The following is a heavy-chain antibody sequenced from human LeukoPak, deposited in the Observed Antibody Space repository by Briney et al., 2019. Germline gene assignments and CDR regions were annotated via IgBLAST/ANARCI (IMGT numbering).Heavy chain of an antibody. CDR2: ISGSGGST. CDR3: ANSPGRLRYFDWSLNHFDY. J-gene: IGHJ4*02. D-gene: IGHD3-9*01. Sequence: GGSLRLSCAASGFTFSSYAMSWVRQAPGKGLEWVSAISGSGGSTYYADSVKGRFTISRDNSKNTLYLQMNSLRAEDTAVYYCANSPGRLRYFDWSLNHFDYWGQGTLVTVSS. V-gene: IGHV3-23*01. CDR1: GFTFSSYA.